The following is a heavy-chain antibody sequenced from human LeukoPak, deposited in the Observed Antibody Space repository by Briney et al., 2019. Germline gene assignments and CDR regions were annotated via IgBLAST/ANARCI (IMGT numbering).Heavy chain of an antibody. Sequence: PGGSLRLSCAASGFTVITNDMTWVRHAPGKGLEWVSVLYSDGNTKYADSVQGRFTISRDNSKNTLYLEMNSLSPDDTDVYYCARGVEPLAANTLAYWGQGTLVTVSS. J-gene: IGHJ4*02. CDR1: GFTVITND. CDR3: ARGVEPLAANTLAY. CDR2: LYSDGNT. D-gene: IGHD1-14*01. V-gene: IGHV3-53*01.